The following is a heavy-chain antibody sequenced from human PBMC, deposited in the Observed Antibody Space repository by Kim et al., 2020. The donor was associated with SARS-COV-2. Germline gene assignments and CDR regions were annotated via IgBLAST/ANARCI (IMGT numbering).Heavy chain of an antibody. CDR2: IIPIFGTA. CDR3: ARAVRFLEWLEVYYYYGMDV. D-gene: IGHD3-3*01. J-gene: IGHJ6*02. V-gene: IGHV1-69*13. Sequence: SVKVSCKASGGTFSSYAISWVRQAPGQGLEWMGGIIPIFGTANYAQKFQGRVTITADESTSTAYMELSSLRSEDTAVYYCARAVRFLEWLEVYYYYGMDVWSQGTTVTVSS. CDR1: GGTFSSYA.